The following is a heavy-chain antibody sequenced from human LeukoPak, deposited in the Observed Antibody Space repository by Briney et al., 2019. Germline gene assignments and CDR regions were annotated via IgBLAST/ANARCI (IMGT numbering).Heavy chain of an antibody. D-gene: IGHD3-10*01. CDR2: IIPIFGTA. Sequence: ASVKVSCKASGGTFSSYAISWVRQAPGQGLEWMGGIIPIFGTANYAQKFQGRVTITTDESTSTAYVELSSLRSEDTAVYYCAGYGTPLDYYFDYWGQGTLVTVSS. J-gene: IGHJ4*02. CDR3: AGYGTPLDYYFDY. CDR1: GGTFSSYA. V-gene: IGHV1-69*05.